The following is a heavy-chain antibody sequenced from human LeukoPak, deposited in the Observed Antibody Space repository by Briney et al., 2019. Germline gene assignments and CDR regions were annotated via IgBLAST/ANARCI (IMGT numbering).Heavy chain of an antibody. CDR2: IFHSGST. J-gene: IGHJ4*02. CDR3: AREEIQGGIAAAGTLSK. CDR1: GGSISTYY. V-gene: IGHV4-59*01. Sequence: PSETLSLTCTVSGGSISTYYWSWIRQPPGKRLEWIGYIFHSGSTNYNPSLRGRVTISVDTSKNQFSLKLSSVTAADTAVYYCAREEIQGGIAAAGTLSKWGQGTLVTVSS. D-gene: IGHD6-13*01.